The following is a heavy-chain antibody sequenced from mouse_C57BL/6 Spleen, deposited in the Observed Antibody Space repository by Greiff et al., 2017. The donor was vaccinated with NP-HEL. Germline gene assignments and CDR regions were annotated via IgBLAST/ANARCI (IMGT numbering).Heavy chain of an antibody. Sequence: DVQLVESGGDLVKPGGSLKLSCAASGFTFSSYGMSWVRQTPDKRLEWVATISSGGSYTYYPDSVKGRFTISRDNAKNTLYLQMSSLKSEDTAMYYWARRYSNWTLFAYWGQGTLVTVSA. CDR3: ARRYSNWTLFAY. CDR1: GFTFSSYG. D-gene: IGHD2-5*01. CDR2: ISSGGSYT. V-gene: IGHV5-6*01. J-gene: IGHJ3*01.